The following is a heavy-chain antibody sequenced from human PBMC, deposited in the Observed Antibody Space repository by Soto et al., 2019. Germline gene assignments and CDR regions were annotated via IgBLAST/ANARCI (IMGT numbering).Heavy chain of an antibody. CDR2: IWYDGTNE. J-gene: IGHJ4*02. V-gene: IGHV3-33*06. CDR3: ANDGNRWLPKHYFDF. Sequence: QVQLVESGGGMVQPGTSLRLSCAASGFTFNAYAMHWVRQAPGKGPEWVAVIWYDGTNEDYADSVRGRFTISRDGSNEMVYLQMDSLRVDDTAVYFCANDGNRWLPKHYFDFWGQGTPVTVSS. CDR1: GFTFNAYA. D-gene: IGHD6-19*01.